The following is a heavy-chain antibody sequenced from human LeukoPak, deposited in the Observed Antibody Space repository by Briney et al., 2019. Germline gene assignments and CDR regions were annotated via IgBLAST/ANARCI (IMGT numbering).Heavy chain of an antibody. J-gene: IGHJ4*01. CDR2: IRQDGGER. CDR3: ARDGTAAGLYFDL. D-gene: IGHD6-13*01. CDR1: GFTFTSYW. V-gene: IGHV3-7*01. Sequence: GGSLRLSCAVSGFTFTSYWMNWVGQAQGKGVEWVARIRQDGGERSYVDSVKGRFTISRDNTKNSLYLQMSSLRAEDTAVYYCARDGTAAGLYFDLWGQGTLVTVSS.